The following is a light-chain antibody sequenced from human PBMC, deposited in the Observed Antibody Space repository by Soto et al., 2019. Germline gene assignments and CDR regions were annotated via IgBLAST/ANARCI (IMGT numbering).Light chain of an antibody. CDR2: DAS. V-gene: IGKV3-20*01. J-gene: IGKJ1*01. CDR1: QSVYSSY. Sequence: EIMLTQSPGTLSLSPGERATLPCRASQSVYSSYLAWYQQRPGQAPRLLFYDASIRATGIPDRFSGSGSGTDFSLTIRRLEPEDFAVYYCNQYGSSPWTFGQGTKVDI. CDR3: NQYGSSPWT.